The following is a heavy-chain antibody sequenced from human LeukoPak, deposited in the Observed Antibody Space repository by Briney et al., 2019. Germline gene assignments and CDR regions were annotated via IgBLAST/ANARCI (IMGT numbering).Heavy chain of an antibody. CDR3: AKFLYSSSWYLGGDYYYYMDV. Sequence: GASVKVSCKASGYTFTSYGISWVRQAPGQGLEWMGWISAYNGNTNYAQKLQGRVTMTTDTSTSTAYMEPRSLRSDDTAVYYCAKFLYSSSWYLGGDYYYYMDVWGKGTTVTVSS. CDR2: ISAYNGNT. D-gene: IGHD6-13*01. V-gene: IGHV1-18*01. CDR1: GYTFTSYG. J-gene: IGHJ6*03.